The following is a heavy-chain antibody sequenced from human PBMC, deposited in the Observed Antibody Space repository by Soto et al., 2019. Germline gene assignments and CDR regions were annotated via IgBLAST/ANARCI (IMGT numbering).Heavy chain of an antibody. J-gene: IGHJ4*02. CDR1: GGTFSSYA. CDR2: IIPIFGTA. D-gene: IGHD6-19*01. Sequence: GASVKVSCKASGGTFSSYAISRVRQAPGQGLEWMGGIIPIFGTANYAQKFQGRVTITADESTSTAYMELSSLRSEDTAVYYCAGNFGYSSGWYPSYWGQGTLVTVSS. V-gene: IGHV1-69*13. CDR3: AGNFGYSSGWYPSY.